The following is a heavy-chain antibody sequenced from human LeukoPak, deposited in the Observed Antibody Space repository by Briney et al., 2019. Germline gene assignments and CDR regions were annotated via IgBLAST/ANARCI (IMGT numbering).Heavy chain of an antibody. CDR2: IYYSGSP. V-gene: IGHV4-59*01. Sequence: SETLSLTCTVSGASISSYYWSWIRQPPGKGLEWIGYIYYSGSPIYNPSLKSRVTISLDTSKNQFSLKLSSVTAADTALYYCARDPAASSWFDPWGQGTLVTVSS. D-gene: IGHD6-13*01. CDR1: GASISSYY. CDR3: ARDPAASSWFDP. J-gene: IGHJ5*02.